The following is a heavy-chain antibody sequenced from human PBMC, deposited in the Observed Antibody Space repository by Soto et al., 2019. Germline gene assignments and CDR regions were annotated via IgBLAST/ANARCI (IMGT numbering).Heavy chain of an antibody. CDR2: ISSSSSYI. CDR3: ARDHDFWSGYPNPYGMDV. CDR1: GFTFSSYS. D-gene: IGHD3-3*01. Sequence: GGSLRLSCAASGFTFSSYSMNWVRQAPGKGLEWVSSISSSSSYIYYADSVKGRFTISRDNAKNSLYLQMNSLRAEDTAVYYCARDHDFWSGYPNPYGMDVWGQGTTDTVSS. J-gene: IGHJ6*02. V-gene: IGHV3-21*01.